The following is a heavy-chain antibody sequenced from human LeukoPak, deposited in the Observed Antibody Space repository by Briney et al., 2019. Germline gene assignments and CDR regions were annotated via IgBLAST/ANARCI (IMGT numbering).Heavy chain of an antibody. D-gene: IGHD3-22*01. J-gene: IGHJ3*02. CDR2: INPSGGST. Sequence: ASVKVSCKASGYTFTSYYMHWVRQAPGQGLEWMGIINPSGGSTSYAQKFQGRVTMTRDMSTSTVYMELSSLRSEDTAVYYCARDLETYYDSSGLPMPGGAFDIWGQGTMVTVSS. CDR3: ARDLETYYDSSGLPMPGGAFDI. V-gene: IGHV1-46*01. CDR1: GYTFTSYY.